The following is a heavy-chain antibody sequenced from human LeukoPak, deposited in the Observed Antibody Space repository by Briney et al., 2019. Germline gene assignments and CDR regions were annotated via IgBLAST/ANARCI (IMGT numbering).Heavy chain of an antibody. CDR2: IYYGGST. CDR3: ARVGGCNSTTRSWKCYNYYMDV. CDR1: GGSISSHY. J-gene: IGHJ6*03. D-gene: IGHD2/OR15-2a*01. V-gene: IGHV4-59*11. Sequence: PSETLSLTCSVSGGSISSHYWSWIRQPPGKGLEWIGYIYYGGSTNYNPSLKSRVTISVDTSKNQFSLKLSSVTAADTAVYYCARVGGCNSTTRSWKCYNYYMDVWGTGTTVTVSS.